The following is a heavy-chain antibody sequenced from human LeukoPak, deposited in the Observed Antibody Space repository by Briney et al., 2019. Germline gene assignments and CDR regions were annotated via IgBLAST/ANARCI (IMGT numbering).Heavy chain of an antibody. Sequence: GKSLKISCKGSGYSFTSYWIGWVRQMPGKGLEWMGIIYPGDSDTRYSPSFQGQVTISADKSISTAYLQWSSLKASDTAMYYCARGIVVVPSRNWFDPWGQGTLVTVSS. V-gene: IGHV5-51*01. J-gene: IGHJ5*02. CDR3: ARGIVVVPSRNWFDP. D-gene: IGHD2-2*01. CDR1: GYSFTSYW. CDR2: IYPGDSDT.